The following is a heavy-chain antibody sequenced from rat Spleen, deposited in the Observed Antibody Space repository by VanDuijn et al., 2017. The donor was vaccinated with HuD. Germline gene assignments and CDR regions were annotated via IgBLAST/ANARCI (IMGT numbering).Heavy chain of an antibody. CDR2: ISTTGVST. V-gene: IGHV5-27*01. CDR1: GFTFSDYG. J-gene: IGHJ2*01. Sequence: EVELVESGGGLVQPGRSMKLSCAASGFTFSDYGMAWVRQAPTMGLEWVATISTTGVSTYYRDSVKGRFTIFRDNAKSTLYLQMDSLKSEDTATYYCSTTWNFAYWGQGVMVTVSS. CDR3: STTWNFAY.